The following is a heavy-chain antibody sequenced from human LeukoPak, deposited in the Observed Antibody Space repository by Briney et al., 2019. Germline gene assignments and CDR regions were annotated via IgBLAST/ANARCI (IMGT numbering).Heavy chain of an antibody. D-gene: IGHD3-22*01. J-gene: IGHJ4*02. CDR2: ISVYNGNT. CDR3: ARGSTVRYYYDSSGYYRGPVDY. V-gene: IGHV1-18*01. Sequence: ASVKVSCKASGYTFTSYGISWVRQAPGQGLEWMGWISVYNGNTNYAQKLQGRVTMTTDTSTSTAYMEMRSLRSDDTAVYYCARGSTVRYYYDSSGYYRGPVDYWGQGTLVTVSS. CDR1: GYTFTSYG.